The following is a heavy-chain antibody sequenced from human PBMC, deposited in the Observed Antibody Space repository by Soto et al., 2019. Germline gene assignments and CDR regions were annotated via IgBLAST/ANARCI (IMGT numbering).Heavy chain of an antibody. CDR3: ARVGYYDSSGYYIGMDY. V-gene: IGHV1-8*01. CDR2: MNPNSGNT. Sequence: GASVKVSCKASGYTFTSYDINWVRQANGQGLEWMGWMNPNSGNTGYAQKFLGRVTMTRNTSISTAYMELSSLRSEDTAVYFCARVGYYDSSGYYIGMDYWGQGTLVTVSS. CDR1: GYTFTSYD. J-gene: IGHJ4*02. D-gene: IGHD3-22*01.